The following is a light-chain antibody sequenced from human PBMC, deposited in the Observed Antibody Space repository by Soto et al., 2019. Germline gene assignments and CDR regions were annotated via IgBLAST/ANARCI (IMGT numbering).Light chain of an antibody. CDR2: GAS. V-gene: IGKV3-20*01. J-gene: IGKJ4*01. CDR3: QEYGRSPA. CDR1: QSVSSSY. Sequence: EIVLTQSPGTLSLSPGERATLSCRASQSVSSSYLAWYQQQPGQAPRLLIYGASSRATGIPARFSGSGSGTDFSLTIRRLTTESFAVYYCQEYGRSPAFGGGTKVEIK.